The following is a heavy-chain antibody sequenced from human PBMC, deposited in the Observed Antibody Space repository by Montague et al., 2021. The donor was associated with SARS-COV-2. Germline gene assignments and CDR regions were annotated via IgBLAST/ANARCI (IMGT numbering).Heavy chain of an antibody. V-gene: IGHV4-39*01. CDR3: ARQSQAEIVLMVYGMGGWFDP. CDR1: GGSINSSSYY. CDR2: FYYSGST. Sequence: SETLSLTCTVSGGSINSSSYYWGWIRRPQRKGREWIVNFYYSGSTYYNPSLKSRVTISVDTSKNQFYLKLSSVTAADTAVYYCARQSQAEIVLMVYGMGGWFDPWGQGTLVTVSS. J-gene: IGHJ5*02. D-gene: IGHD2-8*01.